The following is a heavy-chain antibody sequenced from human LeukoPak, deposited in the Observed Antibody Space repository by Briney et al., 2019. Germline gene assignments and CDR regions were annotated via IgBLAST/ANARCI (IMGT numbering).Heavy chain of an antibody. CDR2: IYYSGST. V-gene: IGHV4-61*01. CDR1: GGSVSSGNYY. J-gene: IGHJ3*02. CDR3: ARVGNDAFGI. Sequence: SETLSLTCTVSGGSVSSGNYYWSWIRQPPGKGLEWIVYIYYSGSTNYNPSLKSRVTISLDTSKNQFSLKLGSVTAADTAVYYCARVGNDAFGIWGQGTMVTVSS.